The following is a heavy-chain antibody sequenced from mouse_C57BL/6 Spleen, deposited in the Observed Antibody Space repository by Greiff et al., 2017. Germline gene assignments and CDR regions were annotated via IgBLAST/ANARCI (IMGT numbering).Heavy chain of an antibody. D-gene: IGHD3-2*02. CDR3: AREGYPYFDY. CDR2: ISSGSSTI. Sequence: EVKLVESGGGLVKPGGSLKLSCAASGFTFSDYGMHWVRQAPEKGLEWVAYISSGSSTIYYADTVKGRFTISRDNAKNTLFLQMTSLRSEDTAMYYCAREGYPYFDYWGQGTTLTVSS. V-gene: IGHV5-17*01. CDR1: GFTFSDYG. J-gene: IGHJ2*01.